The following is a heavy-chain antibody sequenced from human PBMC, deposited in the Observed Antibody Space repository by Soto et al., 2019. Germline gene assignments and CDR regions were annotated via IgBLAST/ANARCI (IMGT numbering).Heavy chain of an antibody. CDR1: GFSFSDHS. Sequence: VQLVESGGGLVYPGGSLTLSCVGSGFSFSDHSMNWVRRAPGKGLQWVSYISSSGDNIHYADSVKGRFTVSRENAKNTLFLRMNGRRDEDTAMYYCARLPKGSLVTAWGQGTLVTVSS. CDR3: ARLPKGSLVTA. J-gene: IGHJ4*02. D-gene: IGHD2-21*02. V-gene: IGHV3-48*02. CDR2: ISSSGDNI.